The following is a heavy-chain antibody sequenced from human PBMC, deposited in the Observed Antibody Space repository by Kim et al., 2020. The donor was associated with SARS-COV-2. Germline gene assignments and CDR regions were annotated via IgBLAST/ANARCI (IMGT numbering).Heavy chain of an antibody. CDR2: IWYDGSNK. CDR1: GFTFSSYG. Sequence: GGSLRLSCAASGFTFSSYGMHWVRQAPGKGLEWVAVIWYDGSNKYYADSVKGRFTISRDNSKNTLYLQMNSLRAEDTAVYYCARDGAAAAGTEYYYYGMDVWGRGTTVTVSS. J-gene: IGHJ6*02. CDR3: ARDGAAAAGTEYYYYGMDV. V-gene: IGHV3-33*01. D-gene: IGHD6-13*01.